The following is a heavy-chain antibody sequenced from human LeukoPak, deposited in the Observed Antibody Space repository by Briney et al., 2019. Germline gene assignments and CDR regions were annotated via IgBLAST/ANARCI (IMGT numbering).Heavy chain of an antibody. CDR3: ATTRIAAAAYYFDY. CDR2: ISYDGSNK. J-gene: IGHJ4*02. V-gene: IGHV3-30*01. Sequence: GGSLRLSCAASGFTFSSYAMHWVRQAPGKGLEWVAVISYDGSNKYYADSVKGRFTISRDNSKNTLYLQMISLRAEDTAVYYCATTRIAAAAYYFDYWGQGTLVTVSS. CDR1: GFTFSSYA. D-gene: IGHD6-13*01.